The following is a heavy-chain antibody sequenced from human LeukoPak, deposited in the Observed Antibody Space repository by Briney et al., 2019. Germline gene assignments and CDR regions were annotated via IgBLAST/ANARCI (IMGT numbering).Heavy chain of an antibody. D-gene: IGHD6-19*01. CDR3: AKARLSTGWAYNDY. V-gene: IGHV3-23*01. CDR1: GFTFNNYA. J-gene: IGHJ4*02. CDR2: VVGGGGTT. Sequence: PGGSLRLSCAASGFTFNNYAMSWVRQAPGKGLEWVSAVVGGGGTTFYADSVKGRFNISRDNSRNTVYLQMNSLRGEDTAVYYCAKARLSTGWAYNDYWGQGTLVSVSS.